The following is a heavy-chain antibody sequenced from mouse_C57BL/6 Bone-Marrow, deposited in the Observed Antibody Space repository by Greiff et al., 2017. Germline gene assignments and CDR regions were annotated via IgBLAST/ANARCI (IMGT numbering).Heavy chain of an antibody. CDR2: INYDGSST. V-gene: IGHV5-16*01. D-gene: IGHD2-1*01. Sequence: DVQLVVSEGGLVQPGSSMKLSCTASGFTFSDYYMAWVRQVPEKGLEWVANINYDGSSTYYLDSLKSRFIISRDNAKNILYLQMSSLKSEDTATYYCARAGGNPWYFDVWGTGTTVTVSS. CDR3: ARAGGNPWYFDV. J-gene: IGHJ1*03. CDR1: GFTFSDYY.